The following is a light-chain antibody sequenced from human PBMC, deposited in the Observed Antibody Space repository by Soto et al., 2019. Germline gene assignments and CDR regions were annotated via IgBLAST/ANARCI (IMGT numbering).Light chain of an antibody. V-gene: IGKV1-5*01. Sequence: DIQMTQSPSTLSASPVDRVVITFRASQSISKWLAWYQQKPGRAPNFLIYDASTLESGVPSRFSGSGSGTEFTLTITNLQPDDFATFYCQQYSTFPRTFGQGTKVDIK. CDR3: QQYSTFPRT. CDR1: QSISKW. CDR2: DAS. J-gene: IGKJ1*01.